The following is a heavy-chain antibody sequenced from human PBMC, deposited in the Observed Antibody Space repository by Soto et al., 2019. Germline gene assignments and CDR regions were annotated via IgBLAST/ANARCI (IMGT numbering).Heavy chain of an antibody. V-gene: IGHV4-61*08. D-gene: IGHD3-10*01. Sequence: LVNPTQTLTLTCTFSGFSLSTSGMCVSWIRQPPEKGLEWIGYTYFSGVATYNPSLKSRATMSRDTSKNEFSLKLTSVTAADTAIYYCARSGMVRGVISVLTRNWFDPWGQGTLVTVSS. CDR2: TYFSGVA. CDR1: GFSLSTSGMC. CDR3: ARSGMVRGVISVLTRNWFDP. J-gene: IGHJ5*02.